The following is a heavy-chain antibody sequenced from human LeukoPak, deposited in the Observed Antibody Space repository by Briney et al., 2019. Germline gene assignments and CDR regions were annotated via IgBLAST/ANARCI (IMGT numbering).Heavy chain of an antibody. CDR2: IKQDGSEK. J-gene: IGHJ6*03. D-gene: IGHD4-11*01. CDR3: ARFRDYSNYYYYYYMDV. CDR1: GFTFSSYW. V-gene: IGHV3-7*01. Sequence: GGSLRLSCAVSGFTFSSYWMRWVRQAPGKGLEWVANIKQDGSEKYYVDSVKGRFTISRDNAKNSLYLQMNSLRAEDTAVYYCARFRDYSNYYYYYYMDVWGKGTTVTVSS.